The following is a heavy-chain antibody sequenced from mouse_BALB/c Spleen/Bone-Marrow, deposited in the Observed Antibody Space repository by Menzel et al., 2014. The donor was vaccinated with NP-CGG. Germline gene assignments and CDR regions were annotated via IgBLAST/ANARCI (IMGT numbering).Heavy chain of an antibody. CDR2: IYPGSGRT. CDR3: TRYVGYAMFC. V-gene: IGHV1S22*01. Sequence: LKQSGSELVRPGASVKLSCKASGYTFTSYWMHWVTQRPGQGLEWIGNIYPGSGRTNYDEKFKSKATLTVDTSSSTAYMQLSSLTSEDSGVYYCTRYVGYAMFCLGQGTSVTVSS. J-gene: IGHJ4*01. D-gene: IGHD3-3*01. CDR1: GYTFTSYW.